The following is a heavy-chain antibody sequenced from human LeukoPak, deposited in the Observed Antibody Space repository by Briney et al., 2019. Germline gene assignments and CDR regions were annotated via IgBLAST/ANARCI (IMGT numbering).Heavy chain of an antibody. V-gene: IGHV4-38-2*02. J-gene: IGHJ5*02. CDR2: IYHSGST. CDR1: GYSISSGYY. CDR3: ARDLGSIAAAGTRWFDP. D-gene: IGHD6-13*01. Sequence: SETLSLTCTVSGYSISSGYYWGWIRQPPGKGLEWIGSIYHSGSTYYNPSLKSRVTISVDTSKNQFSLKLSSVTAADTAVYYCARDLGSIAAAGTRWFDPWGQGTLVTVSS.